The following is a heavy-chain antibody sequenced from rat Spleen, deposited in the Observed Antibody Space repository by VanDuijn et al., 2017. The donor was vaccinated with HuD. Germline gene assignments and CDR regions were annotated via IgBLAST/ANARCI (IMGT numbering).Heavy chain of an antibody. V-gene: IGHV2S12*01. CDR1: GFSLTSNG. Sequence: QGQLKESGPGLVQPSQTLSLTCTVSGFSLTSNGVSWVRQPPGKGLEWIAAISTGGNTYYNSGIKSRLSISRDTYKRQVFLNMNSLQTEDIATYYCARQGYYGYTYVGYFDYWSQGVMVTVSS. CDR3: ARQGYYGYTYVGYFDY. D-gene: IGHD1-9*01. CDR2: ISTGGNT. J-gene: IGHJ2*01.